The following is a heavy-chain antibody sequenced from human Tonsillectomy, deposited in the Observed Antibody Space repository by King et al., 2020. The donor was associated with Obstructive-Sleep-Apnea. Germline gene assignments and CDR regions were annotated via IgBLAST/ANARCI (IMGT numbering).Heavy chain of an antibody. CDR1: GGSISSYY. Sequence: QLQESGPGLVKPSETLSLTCTVSGGSISSYYWSWIRQPPGKGLDWIGYIYSSGSTNYNPSLNSRVTISVDTSKKQFTLNLSSVTAADTAVYYCATSLSRSWYYGMDVWGQGTTVTVSS. D-gene: IGHD6-13*01. CDR2: IYSSGST. CDR3: ATSLSRSWYYGMDV. J-gene: IGHJ6*02. V-gene: IGHV4-59*08.